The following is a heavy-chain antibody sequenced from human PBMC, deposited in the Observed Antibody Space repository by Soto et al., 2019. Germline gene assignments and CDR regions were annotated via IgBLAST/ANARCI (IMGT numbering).Heavy chain of an antibody. J-gene: IGHJ6*02. Sequence: WGSLRLSCAASGFTFSSYWMSWVRQAPGKGLEWVANIKQDGSEKYYVDSVKGRFTISRENAKNSLYLQMNSLRAEDTAVYYCASGAWKGANYDILTGYSYYYYYGMDVWGQGTTVTVSS. CDR3: ASGAWKGANYDILTGYSYYYYYGMDV. V-gene: IGHV3-7*05. D-gene: IGHD3-9*01. CDR1: GFTFSSYW. CDR2: IKQDGSEK.